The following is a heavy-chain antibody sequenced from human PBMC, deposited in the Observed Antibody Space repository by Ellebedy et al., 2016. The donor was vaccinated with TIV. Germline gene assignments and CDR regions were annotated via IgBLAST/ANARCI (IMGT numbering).Heavy chain of an antibody. D-gene: IGHD2-8*01. J-gene: IGHJ6*02. CDR1: GYTFNEYV. CDR3: AGSGGFCTTTHCQTNSYYGMDF. CDR2: ISPYSGNA. V-gene: IGHV1-18*01. Sequence: ASVKVSCKASGYTFNEYVIYWVRQAPGQGLEWMGWISPYSGNANYAQRVQGRVTMTADTSTSTVYMELKSLRSDDTAVYYCAGSGGFCTTTHCQTNSYYGMDFWGQGTTVTVSS.